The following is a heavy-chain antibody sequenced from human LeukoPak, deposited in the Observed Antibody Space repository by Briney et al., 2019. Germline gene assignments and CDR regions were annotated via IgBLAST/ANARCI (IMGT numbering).Heavy chain of an antibody. CDR1: GLTFSSYA. V-gene: IGHV3-23*01. CDR2: ISGSGGST. CDR3: AKLTRSSYSPFDY. J-gene: IGHJ4*02. Sequence: PGGSLRLSCAASGLTFSSYAMSWVRQAPGKGLEWVSAISGSGGSTYYADSVKGRFTISRDNSKNTLYLQMNSLRAEDTAVYYCAKLTRSSYSPFDYWGQGTLVTVSS. D-gene: IGHD2-15*01.